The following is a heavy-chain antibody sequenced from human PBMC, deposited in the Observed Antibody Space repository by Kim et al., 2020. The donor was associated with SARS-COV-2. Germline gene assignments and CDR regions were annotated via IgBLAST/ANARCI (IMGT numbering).Heavy chain of an antibody. J-gene: IGHJ4*02. CDR1: GFTFSSYA. D-gene: IGHD2-8*01. CDR2: ISPDGRTT. V-gene: IGHV3-30*04. Sequence: GGSLRLSCAASGFTFSSYAMHWVRQAPGKGPEWVSGISPDGRTTNYADSVQGRFTISRDNSKNTLYLQMNSLRAEDTAVYYCARDDVDDDVCDYWGQGTLVTVSS. CDR3: ARDDVDDDVCDY.